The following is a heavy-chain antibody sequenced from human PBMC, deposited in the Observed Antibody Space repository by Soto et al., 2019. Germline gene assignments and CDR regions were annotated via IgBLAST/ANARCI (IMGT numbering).Heavy chain of an antibody. D-gene: IGHD2-8*02. J-gene: IGHJ4*02. V-gene: IGHV3-30*03. CDR3: TGEVASGY. CDR2: ISRDGGTK. Sequence: PGVSLRLSYAVSGFTVSTYGMHWVRQAPGKGLEWVAVISRDGGTKYYADSVKGRFTISRDNSRNTLFLEMNSLRGDDMAVYYCTGEVASGYWGQGT. CDR1: GFTVSTYG.